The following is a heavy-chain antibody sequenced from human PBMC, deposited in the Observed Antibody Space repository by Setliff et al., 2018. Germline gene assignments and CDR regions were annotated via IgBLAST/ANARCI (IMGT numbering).Heavy chain of an antibody. CDR1: GGSISPYY. CDR3: ARQDRFYDRSVFVEYFQH. CDR2: IFYSGSA. V-gene: IGHV4-59*08. J-gene: IGHJ1*01. D-gene: IGHD3-22*01. Sequence: SETLSLTCSVSGGSISPYYWIWIRQSPGKGLEWIGYIFYSGSARYNPSLESRITMSVDTSKNQISLKLTSVTAADTAVYYCARQDRFYDRSVFVEYFQHWGQGALVTVSS.